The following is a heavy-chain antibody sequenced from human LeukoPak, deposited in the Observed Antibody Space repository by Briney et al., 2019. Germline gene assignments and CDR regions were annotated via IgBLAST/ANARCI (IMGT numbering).Heavy chain of an antibody. Sequence: GGSLRLSCAVSRFTFSTFAMNWVRQAPGKGLEWVSSLSDSAVSSYYADSVKGRFTISRDNSKNTLYLQMNSLRAEDTATYYCAKAPDSSGFPSYFDSWGQGTLVAVSS. D-gene: IGHD3-22*01. CDR1: RFTFSTFA. V-gene: IGHV3-23*01. CDR2: LSDSAVSS. J-gene: IGHJ4*02. CDR3: AKAPDSSGFPSYFDS.